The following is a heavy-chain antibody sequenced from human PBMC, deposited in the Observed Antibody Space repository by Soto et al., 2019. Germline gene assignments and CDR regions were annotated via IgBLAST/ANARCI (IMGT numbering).Heavy chain of an antibody. CDR3: ARVLQSYDYVWGSYRYPSHIDY. J-gene: IGHJ4*02. CDR1: GGSISSGGYY. CDR2: IYYSGST. D-gene: IGHD3-16*02. V-gene: IGHV4-31*03. Sequence: SETLSLTCTVSGGSISSGGYYWSWSRQHPGKGLEWIGYIYYSGSTYYNPSLKSRVTISVDTSKNQFSLKLSSVTAADTAVYYCARVLQSYDYVWGSYRYPSHIDYWGQGTLVTVSS.